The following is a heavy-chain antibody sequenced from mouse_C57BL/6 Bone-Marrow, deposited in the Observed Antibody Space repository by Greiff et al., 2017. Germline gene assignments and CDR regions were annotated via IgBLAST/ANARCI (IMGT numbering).Heavy chain of an antibody. CDR3: ALWLRRDYYFDY. V-gene: IGHV5-6*01. Sequence: EVQVVESGGDLVKPGGSLKLSCAASGFTFSSYGMSWVRQTPDKRLEWVATISSGGSYTYYPDSVKGRFTISRDNAKNTLYLQMSSLKSEDTAMYYCALWLRRDYYFDYWGQGTTLTVSS. D-gene: IGHD2-2*01. CDR2: ISSGGSYT. CDR1: GFTFSSYG. J-gene: IGHJ2*01.